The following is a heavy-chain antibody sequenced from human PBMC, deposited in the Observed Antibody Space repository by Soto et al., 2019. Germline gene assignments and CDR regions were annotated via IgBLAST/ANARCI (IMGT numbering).Heavy chain of an antibody. D-gene: IGHD3-16*01. CDR1: GFPFSSYW. J-gene: IGHJ4*02. CDR3: ASVGHGDTAYRPLSL. Sequence: SLRLSCAVSGFPFSSYWMNWVRQAPGKGLEWVANIKQDGSEKSYVDSVKGRFTISRDNAKESLDLEMNSLRAEDTAVYYCASVGHGDTAYRPLSLWGQGTLVTVSS. V-gene: IGHV3-7*05. CDR2: IKQDGSEK.